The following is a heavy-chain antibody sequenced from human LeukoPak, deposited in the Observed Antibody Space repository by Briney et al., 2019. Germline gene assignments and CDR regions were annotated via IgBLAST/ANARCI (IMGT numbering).Heavy chain of an antibody. D-gene: IGHD3-22*01. J-gene: IGHJ3*02. Sequence: PGGSLRLSCAASGFTFNSYSMNWVRQAPGKGLEWISYISYSSTIYYADSVKGRFTISRDNAKNSLYLQMNSLRAEDTAVYYCARESGYYLGSSAFDIWGQGTMVTVSS. V-gene: IGHV3-48*01. CDR1: GFTFNSYS. CDR2: ISYSSTI. CDR3: ARESGYYLGSSAFDI.